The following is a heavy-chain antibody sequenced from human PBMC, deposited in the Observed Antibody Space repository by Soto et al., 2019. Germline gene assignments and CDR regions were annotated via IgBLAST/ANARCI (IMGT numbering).Heavy chain of an antibody. D-gene: IGHD6-25*01. V-gene: IGHV5-51*01. CDR3: VRDALRGGSYPCGMDV. CDR1: GYSFTRYW. J-gene: IGHJ6*02. CDR2: IYPGDLDT. Sequence: PGESLKISCKGSGYSFTRYWIGWVRQMPGKGLEGVGIIYPGDLDTRYSPSFRGQGTISADRSTSTAYLQWNSLKASHTGINYCVRDALRGGSYPCGMDVWGQGTTVTVSS.